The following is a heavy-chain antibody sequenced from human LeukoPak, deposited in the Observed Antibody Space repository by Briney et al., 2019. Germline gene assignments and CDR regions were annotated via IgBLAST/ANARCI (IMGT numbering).Heavy chain of an antibody. V-gene: IGHV4-4*07. D-gene: IGHD4-11*01. Sequence: SETLSLTCTVSGGSISSYYWSWIRQPAGKGLEWVVRIYTSGSTNYNPSLKSRVTMSVDTSKNQFSLKLSSVTAADTAVYYCARDGVTTDAFDIWGQGTMVTVSS. CDR2: IYTSGST. J-gene: IGHJ3*02. CDR3: ARDGVTTDAFDI. CDR1: GGSISSYY.